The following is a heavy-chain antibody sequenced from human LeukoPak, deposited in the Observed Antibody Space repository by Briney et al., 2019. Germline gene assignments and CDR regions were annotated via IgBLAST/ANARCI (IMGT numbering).Heavy chain of an antibody. D-gene: IGHD2-2*01. J-gene: IGHJ4*02. V-gene: IGHV4-38-2*02. Sequence: SETLSLTCAVSGYSISSGYYWGWIRQPPGKGLEWIGSIYHSGSTYYNPSLKSRVTISLDTPKNQFSLKLSSVTAADTAVYSCAREIRGWGYCSSTSCYYFDYWGQGTLVTVSS. CDR3: AREIRGWGYCSSTSCYYFDY. CDR1: GYSISSGYY. CDR2: IYHSGST.